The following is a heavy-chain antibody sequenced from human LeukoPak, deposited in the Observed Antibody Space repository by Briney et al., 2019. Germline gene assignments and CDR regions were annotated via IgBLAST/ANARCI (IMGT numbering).Heavy chain of an antibody. V-gene: IGHV4-34*01. J-gene: IGHJ3*02. CDR1: GGSFSGYY. Sequence: PSETLSLTCAVYGGSFSGYYWSWIRQTPGKGLEWIGEINHSGSTNYNPSLKSRVTISVDTSKNQFSLKLSSVTAADTAVYYCARPTYYDFWSGYPDAFGIWGQGTMVTVSS. CDR3: ARPTYYDFWSGYPDAFGI. D-gene: IGHD3-3*01. CDR2: INHSGST.